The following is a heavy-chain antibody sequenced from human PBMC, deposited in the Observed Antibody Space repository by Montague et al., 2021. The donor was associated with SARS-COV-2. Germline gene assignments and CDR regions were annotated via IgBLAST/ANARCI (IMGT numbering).Heavy chain of an antibody. Sequence: SLRLSCAASGFTFSTFWMTWVRQVPGKGLEWVANIKQDGSEKYYXDSVKGRFTISRDNAKNSLYLRLDSLRAEDTAVYYCARGYDSSGYQYWGQGTLVTVSS. CDR1: GFTFSTFW. D-gene: IGHD3-22*01. V-gene: IGHV3-7*05. CDR2: IKQDGSEK. J-gene: IGHJ4*02. CDR3: ARGYDSSGYQY.